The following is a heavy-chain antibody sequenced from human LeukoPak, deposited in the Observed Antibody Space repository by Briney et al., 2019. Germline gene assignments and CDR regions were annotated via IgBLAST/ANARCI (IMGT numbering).Heavy chain of an antibody. CDR1: GGTFSSYA. J-gene: IGHJ4*02. CDR3: ARGVASGYDFDY. Sequence: GASVKVSCEASGGTFSSYAISWVRQAPGQGLEWMGGIIPIFGTANYAQKFQGRVTITADESTSTAYMELSSLRSEDTAVYYCARGVASGYDFDYWGQGTLVTVSS. V-gene: IGHV1-69*13. D-gene: IGHD5-12*01. CDR2: IIPIFGTA.